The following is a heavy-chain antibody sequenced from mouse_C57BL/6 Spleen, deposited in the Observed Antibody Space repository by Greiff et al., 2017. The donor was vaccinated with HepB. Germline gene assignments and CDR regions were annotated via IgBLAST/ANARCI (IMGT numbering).Heavy chain of an antibody. CDR1: GYTFTSYW. D-gene: IGHD1-1*01. CDR3: AREAFITTVVATLYYFDY. Sequence: VQLQQPGAELVKPGASVKLSCKASGYTFTSYWMHWVKQRPGRGLEWIGRIDPNSGGTKYNEKFKSKATLTVDKPSSTAYMQLSSLTSEDSAVYYCAREAFITTVVATLYYFDYWGQGTTLTVSS. CDR2: IDPNSGGT. J-gene: IGHJ2*01. V-gene: IGHV1-72*01.